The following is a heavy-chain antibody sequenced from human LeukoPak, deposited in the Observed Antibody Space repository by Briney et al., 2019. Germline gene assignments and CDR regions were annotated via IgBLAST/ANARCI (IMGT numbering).Heavy chain of an antibody. CDR2: IHPEGNEK. CDR3: ARGDDFSGDH. CDR1: GFTFSNFW. V-gene: IGHV3-7*04. D-gene: IGHD1-1*01. J-gene: IGHJ4*02. Sequence: GGSLRLSCAVSGFTFSNFWMSWVRQAPGRGLEWVANIHPEGNEKYHVESVKGRFTVSRDNAKNSLFLQMNGLRVEDTAVYYCARGDDFSGDHWGQGTLVTVSS.